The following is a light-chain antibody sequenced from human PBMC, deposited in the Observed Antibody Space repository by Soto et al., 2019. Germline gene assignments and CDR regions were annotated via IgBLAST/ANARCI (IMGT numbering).Light chain of an antibody. Sequence: DIVLTQSPGTLSLSPGDRATLSCRTSRFVSNYYVAWYQQRPGQAPRLLIYAASSRATDIPDRFSGSGSGTDFTLTISGLEPEDFAVYYCQHYADSPPVFTFGPGTKVEI. CDR1: RFVSNYY. J-gene: IGKJ3*01. V-gene: IGKV3-20*01. CDR3: QHYADSPPVFT. CDR2: AAS.